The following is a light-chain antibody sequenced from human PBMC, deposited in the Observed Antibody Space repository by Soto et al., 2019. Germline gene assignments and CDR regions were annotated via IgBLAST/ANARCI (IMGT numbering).Light chain of an antibody. CDR2: DVS. CDR3: SSYTSSSTNVV. Sequence: QSALTQPASVSGSPGQSITISCTGTSSDVGGYNYVSWYQQHPGKAPKLMIYDVSNRPSGVSNRFSGSTSGNTASLTISWLQAEDEADYYCSSYTSSSTNVVLGGGTKLTAL. V-gene: IGLV2-14*01. J-gene: IGLJ2*01. CDR1: SSDVGGYNY.